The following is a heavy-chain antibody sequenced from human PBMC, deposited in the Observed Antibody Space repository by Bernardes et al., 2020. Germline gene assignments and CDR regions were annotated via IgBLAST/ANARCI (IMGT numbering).Heavy chain of an antibody. D-gene: IGHD2-8*02. CDR3: ARESLVVYANDY. Sequence: ASVKVSCKASGYTFTSYAMHWVRQAPGQRLEWMGWINAGNGNTKYSQKFQGRVTITRDTSASTAYMELSSLRSEDTAVYYCARESLVVYANDYWGQGTLVTVSS. V-gene: IGHV1-3*01. CDR2: INAGNGNT. CDR1: GYTFTSYA. J-gene: IGHJ4*02.